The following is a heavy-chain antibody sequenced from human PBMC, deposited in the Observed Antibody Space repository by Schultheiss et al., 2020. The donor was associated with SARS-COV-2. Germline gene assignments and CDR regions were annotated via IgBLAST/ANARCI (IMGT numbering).Heavy chain of an antibody. D-gene: IGHD3-3*01. J-gene: IGHJ2*01. Sequence: SETLSLTCAVYGGSFSGYYWSWIRQPPGKGLEWIGEINHSASTNYNPSLKSRVTISVDTSKNQFSLKLSSVTAADTAVYYCARDRYDFWSGYVSYWYFDLWGRGTLVTVSS. V-gene: IGHV4-34*01. CDR1: GGSFSGYY. CDR2: INHSAST. CDR3: ARDRYDFWSGYVSYWYFDL.